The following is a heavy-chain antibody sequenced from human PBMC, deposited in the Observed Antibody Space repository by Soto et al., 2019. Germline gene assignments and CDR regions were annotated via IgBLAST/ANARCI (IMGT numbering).Heavy chain of an antibody. J-gene: IGHJ1*01. CDR3: AKGPKGIQLWRIFYFQH. CDR1: GFTFDDYA. Sequence: PGGSLRLSCAASGFTFDDYARHWVRQAPGKGLEWVSGISWNSGSIGYADPVKGRFTISRDNAKNSLYLQMNSLRAEDTALYYCAKGPKGIQLWRIFYFQHWGQGTLVTVSS. CDR2: ISWNSGSI. V-gene: IGHV3-9*01. D-gene: IGHD5-18*01.